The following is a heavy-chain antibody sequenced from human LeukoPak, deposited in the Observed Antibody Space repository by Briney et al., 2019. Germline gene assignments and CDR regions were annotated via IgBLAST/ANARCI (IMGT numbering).Heavy chain of an antibody. Sequence: PSETLSLTCTVSGGSISSYYWSWIRQPPGKGLEWIGYIYYSGSTNYNPSLKSRVTISVDTSKNQFSLKLSSVTAADTAVYYCARFGMGRPFDYWGQGTLVTVSS. CDR1: GGSISSYY. V-gene: IGHV4-59*08. CDR2: IYYSGST. J-gene: IGHJ4*02. CDR3: ARFGMGRPFDY. D-gene: IGHD3-16*01.